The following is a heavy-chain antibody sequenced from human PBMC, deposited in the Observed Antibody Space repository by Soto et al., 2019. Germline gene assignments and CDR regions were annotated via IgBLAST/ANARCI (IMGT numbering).Heavy chain of an antibody. Sequence: QLQLQESGPGLLQPSETLSLTCSVSGGSVRSGSYYWTWIRQPPGKGLEWIGYIYQSGTINYNASLKSRVTISIDTSKNQFFLKLNSVTAADTAVYYCARDSSGRHDYWGQGTLVTVSS. J-gene: IGHJ4*02. CDR1: GGSVRSGSYY. D-gene: IGHD3-22*01. V-gene: IGHV4-61*01. CDR3: ARDSSGRHDY. CDR2: IYQSGTI.